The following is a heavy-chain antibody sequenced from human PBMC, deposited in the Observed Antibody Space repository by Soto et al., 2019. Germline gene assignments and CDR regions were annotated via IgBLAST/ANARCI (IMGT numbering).Heavy chain of an antibody. CDR3: ARGPLTYCVGDYFDL. V-gene: IGHV4-61*08. CDR1: GGSVNSGDYY. J-gene: IGHJ4*02. CDR2: AYYTGST. Sequence: SETLSLTCTVSGGSVNSGDYYWSWVRQSPGEGLEWVGFAYYTGSTNYNPSLKSRVTIVVDTSKNQFSLKLNSVTAADTAVYYCARGPLTYCVGDYFDLWGQGILVTVSS. D-gene: IGHD2-21*01.